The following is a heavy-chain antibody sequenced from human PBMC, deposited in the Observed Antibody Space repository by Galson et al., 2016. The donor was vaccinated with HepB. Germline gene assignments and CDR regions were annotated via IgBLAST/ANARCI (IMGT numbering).Heavy chain of an antibody. CDR3: ARSTYYGDYVYFDY. J-gene: IGHJ4*02. D-gene: IGHD4-17*01. Sequence: PALVNPTQTLTLTCTVSGFSLTSGGFSVNWIRQPPGKALEWLARIDWDDDKFYSTSLKTRLTISKDTSKNQVVLTMTNMDPVDTATYYCARSTYYGDYVYFDYWGQGTLVTVSS. CDR2: IDWDDDK. CDR1: GFSLTSGGFS. V-gene: IGHV2-70*17.